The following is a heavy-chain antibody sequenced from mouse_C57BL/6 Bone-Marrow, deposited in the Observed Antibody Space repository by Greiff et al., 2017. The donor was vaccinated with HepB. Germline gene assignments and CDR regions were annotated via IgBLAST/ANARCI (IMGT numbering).Heavy chain of an antibody. V-gene: IGHV1-72*01. CDR2: IDPNSGGT. Sequence: QVHVKQPGAELVKPWASVKLSCKASGYTFTSYWMHWVKQRPGRSLEWIGRIDPNSGGTKYNEKFKSKATLTVDKPSSTAYMQLSSLTSEDSAVYYCARDISLGYWGQGTTLTVSS. CDR1: GYTFTSYW. D-gene: IGHD4-1*01. J-gene: IGHJ2*01. CDR3: ARDISLGY.